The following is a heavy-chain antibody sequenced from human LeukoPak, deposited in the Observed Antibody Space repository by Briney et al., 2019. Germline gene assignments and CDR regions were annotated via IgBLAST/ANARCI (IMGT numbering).Heavy chain of an antibody. CDR2: IYYSGST. Sequence: PSQTLSLTCTVSGGSISSGGYYWRWIRQHPGKGLEWIGYIYYSGSTYYNPPLKSRVTISVDTSKNQFSLKLSSVTAADTAVYYCATSSGGYTAASVAFDIWGQGTMVTVSS. CDR1: GGSISSGGYY. CDR3: ATSSGGYTAASVAFDI. D-gene: IGHD5-18*01. J-gene: IGHJ3*02. V-gene: IGHV4-31*03.